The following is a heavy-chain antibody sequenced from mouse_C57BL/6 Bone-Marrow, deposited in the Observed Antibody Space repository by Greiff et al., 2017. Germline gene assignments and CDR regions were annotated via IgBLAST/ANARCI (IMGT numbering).Heavy chain of an antibody. CDR1: GYTFTSYW. CDR2: IDPSDSET. V-gene: IGHV1-52*01. D-gene: IGHD3-3*01. CDR3: ARGGDDWFAY. J-gene: IGHJ3*01. Sequence: VQLQQPGAELVRPGSSVKLSCKASGYTFTSYWMHWVKQRPIQGLEWIGNIDPSDSETHYNQKFKDKATLTVDKSSSTAYMQRSSLTSEDSAVYYCARGGDDWFAYWGQGTLVTVSA.